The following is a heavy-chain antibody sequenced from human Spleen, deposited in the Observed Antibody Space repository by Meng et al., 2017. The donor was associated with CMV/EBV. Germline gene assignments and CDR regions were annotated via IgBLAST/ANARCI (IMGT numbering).Heavy chain of an antibody. Sequence: SGFTFDDYIMHWVRQAPGKGLEWVSLISWDGGRTYYADSVKGRSTISRDNSKNSLYLQMNSLKTEDTALYYCAKDKHTSGWPYYFDYWGQGTLVTVSS. CDR3: AKDKHTSGWPYYFDY. CDR2: ISWDGGRT. J-gene: IGHJ4*02. CDR1: GFTFDDYI. D-gene: IGHD6-19*01. V-gene: IGHV3-43*01.